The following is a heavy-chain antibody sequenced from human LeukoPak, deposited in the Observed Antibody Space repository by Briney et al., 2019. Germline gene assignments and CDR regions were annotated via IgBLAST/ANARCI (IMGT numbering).Heavy chain of an antibody. D-gene: IGHD3-22*01. Sequence: SETLSLTCAVYGGSFSGYYWSWLRQPAGKGLEWIGHIYTSGSTNYNPSLKSRVTMSVDTSKNQFSLKLTSVTAADTAVYYCASETYYYDSSGYYIFDYWGQGTLVTVSS. CDR1: GGSFSGYY. J-gene: IGHJ4*02. CDR3: ASETYYYDSSGYYIFDY. CDR2: IYTSGST. V-gene: IGHV4-59*10.